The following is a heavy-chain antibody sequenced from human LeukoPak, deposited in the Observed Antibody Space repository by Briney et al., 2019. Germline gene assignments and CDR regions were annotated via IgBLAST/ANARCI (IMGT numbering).Heavy chain of an antibody. Sequence: ASVKVSCKASGYTFTSYYMHWVRQAPGQGLEWMGIINPSGGSTSYAQKFQGRVTMTRDTSTSTVYMELSSPRSEDTAVYYCASFSYCSSTSCYPHDAFDIWGQGAMVTVSS. D-gene: IGHD2-2*01. V-gene: IGHV1-46*01. J-gene: IGHJ3*02. CDR3: ASFSYCSSTSCYPHDAFDI. CDR1: GYTFTSYY. CDR2: INPSGGST.